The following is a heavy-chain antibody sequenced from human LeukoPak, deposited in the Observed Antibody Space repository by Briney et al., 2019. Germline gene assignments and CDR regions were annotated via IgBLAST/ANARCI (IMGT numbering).Heavy chain of an antibody. CDR3: AKMKGHPLEKYYLDV. J-gene: IGHJ6*01. CDR1: GFPFRGFS. V-gene: IGHV3-23*01. Sequence: PGGSLRLSCAASGFPFRGFSIRWLRRTPGKGLQGVSGISGCGDNTLYADSVKGRFTISRDNSKNTLYLEMNSLRAEDTAIYYCAKMKGHPLEKYYLDVWGQGTTVTVSS. CDR2: ISGCGDNT. D-gene: IGHD2/OR15-2a*01.